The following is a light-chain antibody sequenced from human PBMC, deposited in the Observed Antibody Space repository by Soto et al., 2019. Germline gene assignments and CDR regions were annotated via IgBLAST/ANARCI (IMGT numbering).Light chain of an antibody. CDR1: QSISSY. CDR2: AAS. J-gene: IGKJ4*01. Sequence: DIQMTPSPSSLSASVGDRVTITCRASQSISSYLNWYQQKPGKTTKLLIYAASSLQSGVPSRFSDNGSGTDFTLTISSLQPEDVVTYYGQRSFRTPLTFGEGTKVEIK. CDR3: QRSFRTPLT. V-gene: IGKV1-39*01.